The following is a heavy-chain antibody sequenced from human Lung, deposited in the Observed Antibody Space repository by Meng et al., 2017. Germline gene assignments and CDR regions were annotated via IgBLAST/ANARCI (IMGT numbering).Heavy chain of an antibody. D-gene: IGHD6-13*01. Sequence: GGGLVQPGGSLGLSGAAPGFSFTDAWMGWVRQAPGKGLEWVGRIKSNSDGGTTDYAAPVKGRFTISRDDSKNTLYLQMNSLITEDTAVYFCATGAAAADHWGQGTLVTVSS. V-gene: IGHV3-15*01. CDR2: IKSNSDGGTT. CDR1: GFSFTDAW. J-gene: IGHJ4*02. CDR3: ATGAAAADH.